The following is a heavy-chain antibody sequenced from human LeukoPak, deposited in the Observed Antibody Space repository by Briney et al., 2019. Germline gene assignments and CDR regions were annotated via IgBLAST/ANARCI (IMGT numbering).Heavy chain of an antibody. CDR2: IRSKANSYAT. CDR1: GFTFSGSA. V-gene: IGHV3-73*01. Sequence: GGSLRLSCAASGFTFSGSAMHWVRQASGKGLEGVGRIRSKANSYATAYAASVKDVFTIPSDDSKNTAYLQMNSLKTEDTAVYYCTAATSSSGDYWGQGTLVTVSS. CDR3: TAATSSSGDY. J-gene: IGHJ4*02. D-gene: IGHD5-12*01.